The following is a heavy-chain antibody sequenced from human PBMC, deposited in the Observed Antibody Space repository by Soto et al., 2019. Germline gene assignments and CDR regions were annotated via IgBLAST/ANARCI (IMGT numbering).Heavy chain of an antibody. D-gene: IGHD6-19*01. CDR1: GGTFSSYA. J-gene: IGHJ4*02. V-gene: IGHV1-69*06. CDR3: ARSKAVAAKSFDY. CDR2: IIPIFGTA. Sequence: QVQLVQSGAEVKKPGSSVKVSCKASGGTFSSYAISWVRQAPGQGLEWMGGIIPIFGTANYAQKFQGRVTITADKSTNTAYMKQSSLRSEDTAVYDCARSKAVAAKSFDYWGQGTLVTVSS.